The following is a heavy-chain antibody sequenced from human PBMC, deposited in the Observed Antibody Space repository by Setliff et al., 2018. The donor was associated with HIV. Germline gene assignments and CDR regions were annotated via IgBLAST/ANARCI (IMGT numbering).Heavy chain of an antibody. CDR2: IYPGGARR. D-gene: IGHD1-26*01. V-gene: IGHV1-46*01. J-gene: IGHJ6*04. CDR3: AVSGWELRDYYYYYGMDV. CDR1: GYTFTNYY. Sequence: ASVKVSCKASGYTFTNYYMQGVRQAPGQGLEWMGIIYPGGARRSYAQKFQGRVTMTWDTSKSTVYMELSSLSSEDTAVYYCAVSGWELRDYYYYYGMDVWGKGTTVT.